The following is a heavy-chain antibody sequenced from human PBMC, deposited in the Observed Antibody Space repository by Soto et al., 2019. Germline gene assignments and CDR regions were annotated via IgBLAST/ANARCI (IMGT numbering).Heavy chain of an antibody. J-gene: IGHJ4*02. CDR2: INAGNGNT. CDR3: ARVIYDFWSGIRKNDY. Sequence: ASVKVSCKASGYTFTSYAMHWVRQAPGQRLEWMGWINAGNGNTKYSQKFQGRVTITRDTSASTAYMELSSLRSEDTAVYYCARVIYDFWSGIRKNDYWGQGTLVTVSS. V-gene: IGHV1-3*01. CDR1: GYTFTSYA. D-gene: IGHD3-3*01.